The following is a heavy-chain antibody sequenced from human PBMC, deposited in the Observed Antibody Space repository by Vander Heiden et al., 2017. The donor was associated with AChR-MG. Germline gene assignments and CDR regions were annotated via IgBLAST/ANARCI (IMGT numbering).Heavy chain of an antibody. CDR1: GFTFSSYG. CDR3: AKDLYALTVTIEPNAFDI. J-gene: IGHJ3*02. D-gene: IGHD4-17*01. Sequence: QVQLVESGGGGVRSGRDLGLSGAASGFTFSSYGMHWVRQAPGKGLEWVAVISYDGSNKYYADSVKGRFTISRDNSKNTLYLQMNSLRAEDTAVYYCAKDLYALTVTIEPNAFDIWGQGTMVTVSS. CDR2: ISYDGSNK. V-gene: IGHV3-30*18.